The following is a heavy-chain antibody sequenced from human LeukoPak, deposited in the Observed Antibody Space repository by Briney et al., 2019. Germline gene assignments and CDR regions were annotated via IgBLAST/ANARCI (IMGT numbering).Heavy chain of an antibody. CDR1: GYTFTSYD. Sequence: ASVKVSCKASGYTFTSYDINWVRQATGQGLEWMGWMNPNSGNTGYAQKFQGRVTMTRNTSISTAYMELSSLRSEDTAVYYCAREPAVVAAATIGDYYYYYMDVWGKGTTVTVSS. D-gene: IGHD2-15*01. J-gene: IGHJ6*03. CDR3: AREPAVVAAATIGDYYYYYMDV. V-gene: IGHV1-8*01. CDR2: MNPNSGNT.